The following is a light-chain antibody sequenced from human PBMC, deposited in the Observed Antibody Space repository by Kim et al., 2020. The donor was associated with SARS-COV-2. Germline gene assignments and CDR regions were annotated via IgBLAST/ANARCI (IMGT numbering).Light chain of an antibody. V-gene: IGLV1-40*01. CDR1: RSNIGAGYD. Sequence: GVTSTCTGSRSNIGAGYDVRWYQQLPGTAPKLLIYDNSNRPSGVPDRFSGSKSGTSASLAITGLQAEDEADYYCQSYDSSLSGVVFGGGTQLTVL. J-gene: IGLJ2*01. CDR2: DNS. CDR3: QSYDSSLSGVV.